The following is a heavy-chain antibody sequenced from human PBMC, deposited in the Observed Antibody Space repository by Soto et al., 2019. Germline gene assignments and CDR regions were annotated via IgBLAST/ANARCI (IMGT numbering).Heavy chain of an antibody. J-gene: IGHJ6*02. CDR3: ARGGGGSSTHYYYYYGMDV. CDR2: ISAYNGNT. CDR1: GYTFTSYG. V-gene: IGHV1-18*01. D-gene: IGHD2-15*01. Sequence: GASVKVSCKASGYTFTSYGISWVRQAPGQGLEWMGWISAYNGNTNYAQKLQGRVTMTTDTSTSTAYMELRSLRSDDTAVYYCARGGGGSSTHYYYYYGMDVWGQGTTVTVSS.